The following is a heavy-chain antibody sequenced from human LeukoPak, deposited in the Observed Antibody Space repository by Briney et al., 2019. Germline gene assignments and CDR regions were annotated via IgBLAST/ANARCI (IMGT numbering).Heavy chain of an antibody. V-gene: IGHV5-51*01. Sequence: RGESLKISCKGSGYSFTSYWIGWVRQMPGKGLEWMGIIYPGDSDTRYSPSFQGQVTISADKSISTAYLQWSSLKASDTAMYYCARGGYYDFWSGPSHWFDPWGQGTLVTVSS. CDR3: ARGGYYDFWSGPSHWFDP. J-gene: IGHJ5*02. CDR1: GYSFTSYW. CDR2: IYPGDSDT. D-gene: IGHD3-3*01.